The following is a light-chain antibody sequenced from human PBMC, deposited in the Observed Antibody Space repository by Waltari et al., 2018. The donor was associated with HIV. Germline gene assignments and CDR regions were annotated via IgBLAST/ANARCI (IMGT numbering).Light chain of an antibody. CDR2: GAS. V-gene: IGKV3-15*01. J-gene: IGKJ4*01. CDR1: QSVSSN. Sequence: IVMTQSPATLSVSPGDRATLSCRASQSVSSNFAWYQQKPGQAPRHLIYGASTRATGIPARFSGSGSGTEFTLTISSLQSEDFAVYYCQQYNNWPPLTFGGGTKVEIK. CDR3: QQYNNWPPLT.